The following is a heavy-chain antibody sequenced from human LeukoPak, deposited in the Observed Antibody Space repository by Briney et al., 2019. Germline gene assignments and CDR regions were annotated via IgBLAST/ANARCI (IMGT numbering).Heavy chain of an antibody. CDR3: ARGARGWSDHWYFDL. D-gene: IGHD6-19*01. CDR1: GFIFNNYW. CDR2: IKEDGSEI. V-gene: IGHV3-7*01. Sequence: PGGSLRLSCAASGFIFNNYWMTWVRQTPGKGLEFVANIKEDGSEIFYLDSVKGRFTISRDNAKNSLYLQMNSLRAEDTAVYYCARGARGWSDHWYFDLWGRGTLVTVSS. J-gene: IGHJ2*01.